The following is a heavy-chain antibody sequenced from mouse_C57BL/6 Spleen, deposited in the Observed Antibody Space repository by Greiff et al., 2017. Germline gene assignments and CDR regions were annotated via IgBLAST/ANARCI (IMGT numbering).Heavy chain of an antibody. V-gene: IGHV2-6*03. CDR2: IWNDGST. J-gene: IGHJ4*01. Sequence: VKLMESGPGLVAPSQSLSIKSTVSGFSLTSYGVHRVRQPPGQGLKWLVVIWNDGSTTYNSALKSRLSISKGNSKRQVLLKINNLPTDDTPMYYCASAWNGMDYWGQGNSVTDSS. CDR1: GFSLTSYG. CDR3: ASAWNGMDY.